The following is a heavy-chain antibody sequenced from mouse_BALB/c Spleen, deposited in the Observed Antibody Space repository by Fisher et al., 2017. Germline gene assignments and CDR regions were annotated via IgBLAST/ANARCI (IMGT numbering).Heavy chain of an antibody. D-gene: IGHD1-2*01. V-gene: IGHV5-4*02. Sequence: RFTISRDNAKNNLYLQMSSLRSEDTAMYYCARDHYYGYWYFDVWGAGTTVTVSS. J-gene: IGHJ1*01. CDR3: ARDHYYGYWYFDV.